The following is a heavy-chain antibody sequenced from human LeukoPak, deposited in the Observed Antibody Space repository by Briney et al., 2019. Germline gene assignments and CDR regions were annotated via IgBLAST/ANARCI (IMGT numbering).Heavy chain of an antibody. Sequence: ASVKVSCKASGYTFTSYAMHWVRQAPGQRLEWMGWINPNSGGTNYAQEFQGRVTMTRDTSISTAYMELSRLRSDDTAVYYCARRPNANSFDYWGQGTLVTVSS. CDR1: GYTFTSYA. CDR3: ARRPNANSFDY. D-gene: IGHD3-16*01. V-gene: IGHV1-2*02. CDR2: INPNSGGT. J-gene: IGHJ4*02.